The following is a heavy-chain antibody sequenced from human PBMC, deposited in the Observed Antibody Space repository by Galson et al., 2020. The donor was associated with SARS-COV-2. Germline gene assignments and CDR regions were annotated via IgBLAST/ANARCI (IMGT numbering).Heavy chain of an antibody. CDR2: LNPVFGTP. CDR3: ARVEPDYGMGV. V-gene: IGHV1-69*13. J-gene: IGHJ6*02. CDR1: GITFSSYE. D-gene: IGHD1-26*01. Sequence: SVKVSCKTSGITFSSYEITWVRQAPGQGLEWMGGLNPVFGTPHYAQRFQGRVTISADESTSTAYMELSSLRSEDTAVYYCARVEPDYGMGVWGQGTTVTVSS.